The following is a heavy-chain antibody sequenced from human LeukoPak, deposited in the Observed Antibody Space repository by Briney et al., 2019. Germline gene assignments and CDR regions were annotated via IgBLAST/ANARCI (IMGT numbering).Heavy chain of an antibody. CDR3: ARAVVVTYYYGMDV. J-gene: IGHJ6*02. D-gene: IGHD2-15*01. CDR1: GGSISSGGYS. CDR2: IYHSGST. Sequence: PSQTLSLTCAVSGGSISSGGYSWNWIRQPPGKGLEWIGYIYHSGSTYYNPSLKSRVTISVDRSKNQFSLKLSSVTAADTAVYYCARAVVVTYYYGMDVWGQGTTVTVSS. V-gene: IGHV4-30-2*01.